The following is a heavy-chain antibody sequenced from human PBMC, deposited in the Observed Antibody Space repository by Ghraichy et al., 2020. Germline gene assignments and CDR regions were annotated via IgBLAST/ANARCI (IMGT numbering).Heavy chain of an antibody. CDR1: GFTFSSYA. V-gene: IGHV3-23*01. CDR2: ISGSGGST. Sequence: GGSLRLSCAASGFTFSSYAMSWVRQAPGKGLEWVSAISGSGGSTYYADSVKGRFTISRDNSKNTLYLQMNSLRAEDTAVYYCAKDLRSGSYFRGYQDDAFDIWGQGTMVTVSS. D-gene: IGHD1-26*01. J-gene: IGHJ3*02. CDR3: AKDLRSGSYFRGYQDDAFDI.